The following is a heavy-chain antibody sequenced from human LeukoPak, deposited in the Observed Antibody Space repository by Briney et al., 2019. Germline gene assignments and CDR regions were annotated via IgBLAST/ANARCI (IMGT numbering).Heavy chain of an antibody. CDR3: ARDREYSSSYFDY. CDR1: GFTFSSYA. J-gene: IGHJ4*02. D-gene: IGHD6-6*01. Sequence: GGSLRLSCAASGFTFSSYAMSWVRQAPGKGLEWVAVIWYDGSNKYYADSVKGRFTISRDNSKNTLYLQMNSLRAEDTAVYYCARDREYSSSYFDYWGQGTLVTVSS. CDR2: IWYDGSNK. V-gene: IGHV3-33*08.